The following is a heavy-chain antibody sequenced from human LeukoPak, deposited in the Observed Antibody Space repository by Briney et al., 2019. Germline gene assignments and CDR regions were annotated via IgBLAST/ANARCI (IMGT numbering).Heavy chain of an antibody. J-gene: IGHJ6*02. CDR3: ARVGSGSPYYYYGMDV. D-gene: IGHD3-10*01. V-gene: IGHV3-48*04. CDR1: GFTFSSYS. CDR2: ISSSSSTI. Sequence: PGGSLRLSCAASGFTFSSYSMNWVRQAPGKGLEWVSYISSSSSTIYYADSVKGRFTISRDNAKNSLYLQMNSLGAEDTAVYYCARVGSGSPYYYYGMDVWGQGTTVTVSS.